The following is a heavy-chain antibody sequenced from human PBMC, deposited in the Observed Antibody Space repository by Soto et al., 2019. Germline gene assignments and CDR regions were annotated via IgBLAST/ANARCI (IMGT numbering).Heavy chain of an antibody. D-gene: IGHD3-10*01. CDR1: GFTFSDYS. CDR3: ARGGRSGSSPIPNYYFDY. V-gene: IGHV3-64*02. J-gene: IGHJ4*02. CDR2: ISSNGDGT. Sequence: GGSLRLSCAASGFTFSDYSMHWVRQAPGKGLEYVSAISSNGDGTYYADSVKGRFTISRDNSENTLYLQMGSLRAEDMAMYYCARGGRSGSSPIPNYYFDYWGQGTLVTVSS.